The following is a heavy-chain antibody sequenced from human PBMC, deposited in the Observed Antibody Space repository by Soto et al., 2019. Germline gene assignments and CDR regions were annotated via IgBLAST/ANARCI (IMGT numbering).Heavy chain of an antibody. J-gene: IGHJ4*02. D-gene: IGHD1-1*01. CDR2: ISAHSGNT. Sequence: QVHLVQSGAEVKKPGASVKVSCKGSGYIFTTYGITWVRQAPGQGLEWMGWISAHSGNTNYAQKLQGRVTVTRDTSTSTAYMELRNLRSDDTAVYYCARGRYGDYWGQGALVTVSS. CDR1: GYIFTTYG. V-gene: IGHV1-18*01. CDR3: ARGRYGDY.